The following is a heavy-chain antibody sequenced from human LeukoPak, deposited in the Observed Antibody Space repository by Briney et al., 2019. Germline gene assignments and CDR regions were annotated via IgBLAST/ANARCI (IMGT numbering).Heavy chain of an antibody. Sequence: WVTLSLTCTVSGGSFSSYYWNWIREAPGKGLEWIGYIYYSGSNKYNPSLTSRVTISVDTSKNQFSLKLSSVTAADTAVYYCARDRYGGLNWFDPWGQGTLLTVSS. CDR3: ARDRYGGLNWFDP. CDR2: IYYSGSN. D-gene: IGHD4-23*01. V-gene: IGHV4-59*01. J-gene: IGHJ5*02. CDR1: GGSFSSYY.